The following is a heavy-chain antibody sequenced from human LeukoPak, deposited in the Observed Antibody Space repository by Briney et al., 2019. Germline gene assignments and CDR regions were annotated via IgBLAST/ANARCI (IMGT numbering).Heavy chain of an antibody. CDR2: FYDSEIT. D-gene: IGHD3-16*01. J-gene: IGHJ4*02. CDR1: GGSFSGYY. V-gene: IGHV4-59*03. CDR3: ARGRFAGGSQYRGVDY. Sequence: NPSETLSLTCVFYGGSFSGYYWIWIRQPPVKGLVWLGYFYDSEITKYHPSLKSRVTMSVDTSENQFSLKLNSVTAADTAVYYCARGRFAGGSQYRGVDYWGQGTLVTVSS.